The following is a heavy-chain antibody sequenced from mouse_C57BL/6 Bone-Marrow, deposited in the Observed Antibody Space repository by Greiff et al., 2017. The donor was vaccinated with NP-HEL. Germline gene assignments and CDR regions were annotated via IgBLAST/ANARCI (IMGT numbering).Heavy chain of an antibody. J-gene: IGHJ2*01. CDR3: ARTWLRLYFDY. Sequence: VQLQQSGPGLVQPSQSLSITCTVSGFSLTSYGVHWVRQSPGKGLEWLGVIWSGGSTDYNAAFISRLSISKDNSKSQVFFKMNSLQADDTAIYYCARTWLRLYFDYWGQGTTLTVSS. V-gene: IGHV2-2*01. CDR2: IWSGGST. CDR1: GFSLTSYG. D-gene: IGHD2-2*01.